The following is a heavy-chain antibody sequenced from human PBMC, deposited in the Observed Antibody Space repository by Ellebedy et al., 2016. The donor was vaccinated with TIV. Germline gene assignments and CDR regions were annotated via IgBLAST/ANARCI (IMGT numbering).Heavy chain of an antibody. D-gene: IGHD3-9*01. V-gene: IGHV1-3*01. CDR2: INADNGKT. CDR1: GYTLTNYA. Sequence: AASVKVSCKASGYTLTNYAFHWVRQAPGQRLEWMGWINADNGKTMYSQKFQGRVTMTRDTSASTAYMELSSLRSEDTAVYSCARGPLHDDIPEYWGQGTLVTVSS. J-gene: IGHJ4*02. CDR3: ARGPLHDDIPEY.